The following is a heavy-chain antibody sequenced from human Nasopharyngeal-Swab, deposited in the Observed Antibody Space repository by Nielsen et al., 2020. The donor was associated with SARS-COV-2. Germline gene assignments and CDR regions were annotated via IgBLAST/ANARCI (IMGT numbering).Heavy chain of an antibody. V-gene: IGHV3-53*01. Sequence: VRQAPGKGPEWVSVIYSGGSTYSADSMKGRVTISRDNSKNTLYLQMNSLRAEDTAVYYCARVAHDSSGYFWDYWGQGTLVTVSS. J-gene: IGHJ4*02. D-gene: IGHD3-22*01. CDR3: ARVAHDSSGYFWDY. CDR2: IYSGGST.